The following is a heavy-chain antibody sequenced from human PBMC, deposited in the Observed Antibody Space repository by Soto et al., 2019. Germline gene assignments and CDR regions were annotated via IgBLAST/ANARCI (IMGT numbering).Heavy chain of an antibody. Sequence: GGSLRLSCAASGLTFSSYAMSWVRQAPGKGLEWVSGISGRGGSTYYADSVKGRFTISRYNSKNTLYLQMNSLRAEDTAVYYCAKDATPRTMIVVAADSWGQGTLVTVSS. CDR2: ISGRGGST. J-gene: IGHJ4*02. CDR1: GLTFSSYA. V-gene: IGHV3-23*01. CDR3: AKDATPRTMIVVAADS. D-gene: IGHD3-22*01.